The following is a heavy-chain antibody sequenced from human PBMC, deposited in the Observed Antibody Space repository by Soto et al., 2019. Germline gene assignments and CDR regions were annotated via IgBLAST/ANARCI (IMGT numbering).Heavy chain of an antibody. D-gene: IGHD2-2*01. V-gene: IGHV1-69*02. J-gene: IGHJ6*03. CDR1: GGTFSSYT. CDR3: AGGEVVPAYYYYYYMDV. CDR2: IIPILRIA. Sequence: QVQLVQSGAEVKKPGSSVTVSCKASGGTFSSYTISWVRQAPGQGLEWMGRIIPILRIANYAPKFQGRVTITADKSTITAYMELSSLRSEDTAVYYCAGGEVVPAYYYYYYMDVWGKGTTVTVSS.